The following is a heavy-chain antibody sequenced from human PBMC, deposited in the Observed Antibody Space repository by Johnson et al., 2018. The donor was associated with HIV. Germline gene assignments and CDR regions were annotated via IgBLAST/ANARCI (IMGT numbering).Heavy chain of an antibody. Sequence: QVQLVESGGGVVQPGRSLRFSCAASGFNFSSYGMHWVRQAPGTGLEWVAFIRYDGTNKHFADSVKGRFIISRDNSKNTLLLQMNSLRVDDTAMYYCARGHHDSGYPLEAFDIWGQGTMVSVSS. CDR1: GFNFSSYG. V-gene: IGHV3-33*08. D-gene: IGHD3-22*01. J-gene: IGHJ3*02. CDR3: ARGHHDSGYPLEAFDI. CDR2: IRYDGTNK.